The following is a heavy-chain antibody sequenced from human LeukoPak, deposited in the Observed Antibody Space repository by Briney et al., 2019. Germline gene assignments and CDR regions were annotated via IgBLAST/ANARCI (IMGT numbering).Heavy chain of an antibody. Sequence: PGGSLRLSCAASGFTFSSHSMKWVRQAPGKGLEWVSSISSSSSYIYYTDSVKGRFTISRDNAKNSLYLQMNSLRAEDTAVYYCARALLGYYDSRGYYYYMDVWGKGTTVTVSS. CDR1: GFTFSSHS. J-gene: IGHJ6*03. V-gene: IGHV3-21*01. CDR3: ARALLGYYDSRGYYYYMDV. CDR2: ISSSSSYI. D-gene: IGHD3-22*01.